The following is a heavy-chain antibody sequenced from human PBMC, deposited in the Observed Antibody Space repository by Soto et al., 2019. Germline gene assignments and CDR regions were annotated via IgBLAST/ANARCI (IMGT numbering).Heavy chain of an antibody. CDR2: INSDGSTT. V-gene: IGHV3-74*01. CDR3: ARAPAASGTVDY. CDR1: GFTFSSHW. D-gene: IGHD2-2*01. Sequence: EVQLVESGGDLVQPGGSLRLSCAASGFTFSSHWMHWVRQAPGKGLVWVSRINSDGSTTNYADSVKGRFTISRDNAKNTLYLQMTSLRAEDTAVYYCARAPAASGTVDYWGQGTLVTVSS. J-gene: IGHJ4*02.